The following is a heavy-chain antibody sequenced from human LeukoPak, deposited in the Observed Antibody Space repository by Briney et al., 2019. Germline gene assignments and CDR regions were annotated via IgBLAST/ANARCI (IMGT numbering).Heavy chain of an antibody. CDR2: ISGSGGST. J-gene: IGHJ4*02. V-gene: IGHV3-23*01. Sequence: GGSLRLSCAASGFTFSTYAMSWVRQAPGNGLEWVSAISGSGGSTCYADSHTARFNISRDNSKNTLYLQMNSLRAEDTAVYYCAKLFGRDGYNYFDYWGQGTLVTVSS. CDR3: AKLFGRDGYNYFDY. CDR1: GFTFSTYA. D-gene: IGHD5-24*01.